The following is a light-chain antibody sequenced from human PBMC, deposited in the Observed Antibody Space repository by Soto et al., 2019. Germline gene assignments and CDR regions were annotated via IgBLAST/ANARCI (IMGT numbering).Light chain of an antibody. Sequence: QSALTQPASVSGSPGQSITISCTGTSSDVGGYNYVSWYQLHPGKSPKLMIYDVSIRPSGVSNRFSGSKSGNTASLTISGLQAEDETDYYCSSYTSSSSVVFGGGTKVTVL. J-gene: IGLJ2*01. CDR1: SSDVGGYNY. CDR3: SSYTSSSSVV. V-gene: IGLV2-14*03. CDR2: DVS.